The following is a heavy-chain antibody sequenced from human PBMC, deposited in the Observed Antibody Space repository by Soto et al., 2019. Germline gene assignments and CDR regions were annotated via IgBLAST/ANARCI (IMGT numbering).Heavy chain of an antibody. V-gene: IGHV1-18*01. Sequence: ASVKVSCKASGYTFTSYGISWVRQAPGQGLEWMGWISAYNGNTNYAQKLQGRVTMTTDTSTSTAYMELRSLRSDDTAVYYCARSWYSGSYYGQGWFDPWGQGTLVTVSS. J-gene: IGHJ5*02. D-gene: IGHD1-26*01. CDR2: ISAYNGNT. CDR1: GYTFTSYG. CDR3: ARSWYSGSYYGQGWFDP.